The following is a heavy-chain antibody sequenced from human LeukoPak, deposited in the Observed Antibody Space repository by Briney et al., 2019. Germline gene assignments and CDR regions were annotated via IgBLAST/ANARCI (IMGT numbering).Heavy chain of an antibody. V-gene: IGHV4-59*11. CDR2: IYYTSIT. J-gene: IGHJ4*02. CDR3: ARGLMNYYFDS. CDR1: GGSLSNHY. Sequence: SETLSLTCTVSGGSLSNHYWTWIRQPPGKELEWIGYIYYTSITSYSPSVRSRVTISVDTSKNQFSLKRTSLTAADTAVYYCARGLMNYYFDSWGQGTLVTVSS.